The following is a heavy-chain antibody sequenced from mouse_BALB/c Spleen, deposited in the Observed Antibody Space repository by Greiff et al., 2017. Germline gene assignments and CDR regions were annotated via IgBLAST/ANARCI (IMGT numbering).Heavy chain of an antibody. CDR3: ARGLYYDYDGGYYYAMDY. J-gene: IGHJ4*01. CDR2: INPYNDGT. D-gene: IGHD2-4*01. Sequence: EVQLQQSGPELVKPGASVKMSCKASGYTFTSYVMHWVKQKPGQGLEWIGYINPYNDGTKYNEKFKGKATLTSDKSSSTAYMELSSLTSEDSAVYYCARGLYYDYDGGYYYAMDYWGQGTSVTVSS. V-gene: IGHV1-14*01. CDR1: GYTFTSYV.